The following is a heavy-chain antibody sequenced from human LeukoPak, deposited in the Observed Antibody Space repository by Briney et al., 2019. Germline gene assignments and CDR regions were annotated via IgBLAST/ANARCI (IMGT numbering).Heavy chain of an antibody. V-gene: IGHV4-4*07. CDR3: ARGHSDSWSVFDY. J-gene: IGHJ4*02. CDR1: GGSISSYH. Sequence: PSETLSLTCTVSGGSISSYHWSWIRQSAGKGLEWIGRMQTSGRIDYNLSLKSRLTMSVDRSKNQLSLKLSSVIAADTAVYYCARGHSDSWSVFDYWGQGTLVTISS. D-gene: IGHD6-13*01. CDR2: MQTSGRI.